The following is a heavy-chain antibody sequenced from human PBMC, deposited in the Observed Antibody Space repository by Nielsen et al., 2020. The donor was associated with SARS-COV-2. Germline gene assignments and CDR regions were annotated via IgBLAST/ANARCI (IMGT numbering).Heavy chain of an antibody. CDR1: GGSISSYY. D-gene: IGHD6-13*01. J-gene: IGHJ2*01. V-gene: IGHV4-59*13. CDR2: IFYNGST. CDR3: ARSIIAAAGRNWYFDL. Sequence: SETLSLTCTVSGGSISSYYWSWIRQPPGKGLEWIGYIFYNGSTNYNPSLKSRLNLSVDTSKNQFSLKLNSVTAADTAVYYCARSIIAAAGRNWYFDLWGRGTLVTVSS.